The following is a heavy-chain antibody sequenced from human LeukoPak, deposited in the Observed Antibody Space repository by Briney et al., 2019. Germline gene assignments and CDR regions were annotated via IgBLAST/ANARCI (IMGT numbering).Heavy chain of an antibody. Sequence: GGSLRLSCVVSGFTVSTNYMSWVRQAPGKGLEWVSVISGSGGSTYYADSVKGRFTISRDNSKNTLYLQMNSLRAEDTAVYYCARAGGGGFDYWGQGTLVTVSS. CDR3: ARAGGGGFDY. J-gene: IGHJ4*02. V-gene: IGHV3-53*01. D-gene: IGHD2-15*01. CDR2: ISGSGGST. CDR1: GFTVSTNY.